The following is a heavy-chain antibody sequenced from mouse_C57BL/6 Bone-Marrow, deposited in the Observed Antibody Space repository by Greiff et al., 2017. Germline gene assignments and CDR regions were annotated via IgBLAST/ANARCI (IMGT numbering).Heavy chain of an antibody. V-gene: IGHV1-62-2*01. D-gene: IGHD1-1*01. Sequence: VQLQQSGAELVKPGASVKLSCKASGYTFTEYTIHWVKQRSGQGLEWIGWFYPGSGSIKYNEKFKDKATLTADKSSSTVYMELSRLTSEDSAVYFCARHAPFITTVVARYYFDYWGQGTTLTVSS. J-gene: IGHJ2*01. CDR1: GYTFTEYT. CDR3: ARHAPFITTVVARYYFDY. CDR2: FYPGSGSI.